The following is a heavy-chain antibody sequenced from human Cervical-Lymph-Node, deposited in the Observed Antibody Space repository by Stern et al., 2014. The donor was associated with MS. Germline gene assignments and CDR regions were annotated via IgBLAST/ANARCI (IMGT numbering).Heavy chain of an antibody. J-gene: IGHJ6*02. CDR2: VIPLIGTE. Sequence: VQLVESGAEVKKPGSSVKVSCTASGDTFINFGISWVRQAPGQGLEWMGGVIPLIGTEVYADKLQGRLTINADESATTVYMELRSLRSEDTAVYYCARDNDDNGMDVWGQGTAVSVSS. V-gene: IGHV1-69*01. CDR3: ARDNDDNGMDV. D-gene: IGHD1-1*01. CDR1: GDTFINFG.